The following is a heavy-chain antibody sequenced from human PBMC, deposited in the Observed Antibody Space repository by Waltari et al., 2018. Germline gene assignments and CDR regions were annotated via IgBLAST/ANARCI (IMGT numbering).Heavy chain of an antibody. D-gene: IGHD5-12*01. Sequence: EVQVVETGGGLIQPGGSLRLSCAASGFTVSSNYMSWVRQAPGKGLEWVSVIYRGGTTDDAGSVKGRFILSRDNSKNTLYLQMNSLRADDTAVYYCARGGDEYSAYGRAFDIWGQGTMVTVSS. J-gene: IGHJ3*02. CDR1: GFTVSSNY. CDR2: IYRGGTT. CDR3: ARGGDEYSAYGRAFDI. V-gene: IGHV3-53*02.